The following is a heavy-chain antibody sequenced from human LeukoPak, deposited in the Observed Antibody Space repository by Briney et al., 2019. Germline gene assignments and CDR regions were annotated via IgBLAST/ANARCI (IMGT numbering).Heavy chain of an antibody. D-gene: IGHD4-17*01. V-gene: IGHV3-30*02. J-gene: IGHJ4*02. CDR3: AKVLYGDPYFGS. Sequence: PGGSLRLSCAASGFSFRSYGMHWVRQAPGKGLEGVAFVRYDGINKYYAGSVKGRFTISRDNSKNTLYLQMNSLRAEDTAMYYCAKVLYGDPYFGSWGQGALVTVSS. CDR2: VRYDGINK. CDR1: GFSFRSYG.